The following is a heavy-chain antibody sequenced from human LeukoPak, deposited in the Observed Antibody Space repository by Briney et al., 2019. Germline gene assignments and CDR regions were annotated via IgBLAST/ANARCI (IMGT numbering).Heavy chain of an antibody. V-gene: IGHV3-21*01. D-gene: IGHD6-6*01. CDR2: ISSSSSYI. J-gene: IGHJ3*02. CDR3: ARDSRPARPIPDAFDI. CDR1: GFTFSSYA. Sequence: GGSLRLSCAASGFTFSSYAISWVRQAPGKGLEWVSSISSSSSYIYYADSVKGRFTISRDNAKNSLYLQMNSLRAEDTAVYYCARDSRPARPIPDAFDIWGQGTMVTVSS.